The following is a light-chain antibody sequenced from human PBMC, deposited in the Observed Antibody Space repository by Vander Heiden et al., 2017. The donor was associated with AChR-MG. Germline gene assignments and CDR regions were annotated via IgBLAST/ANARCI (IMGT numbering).Light chain of an antibody. Sequence: SALTQPASVSGSPGQSITISCTGTSSDVGGYNYVSWYQQHPGKAHKLMIYDVSNRPSGVSNRFSGSKSGNTASLTISGLQAEDEADYYCSSDTSSTGSVFGTGTKVTVL. CDR3: SSDTSSTGSV. J-gene: IGLJ1*01. CDR1: SSDVGGYNY. V-gene: IGLV2-14*03. CDR2: DVS.